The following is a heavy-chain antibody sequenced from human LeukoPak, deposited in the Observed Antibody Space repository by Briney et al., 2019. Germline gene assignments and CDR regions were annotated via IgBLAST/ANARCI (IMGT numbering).Heavy chain of an antibody. CDR1: GGSISSSSYY. D-gene: IGHD3-22*01. CDR2: IYYSGST. V-gene: IGHV4-39*01. Sequence: PSETLSLTCTVSGGSISSSSYYWGWIRQPPGKGLEWIGSIYYSGSTYYNPSLKSRVTISVDTSKNQFCLKLRSVTAADTAVYYCARQTYIQRDSSGYGYYFDYWGQGTLVTVSS. CDR3: ARQTYIQRDSSGYGYYFDY. J-gene: IGHJ4*02.